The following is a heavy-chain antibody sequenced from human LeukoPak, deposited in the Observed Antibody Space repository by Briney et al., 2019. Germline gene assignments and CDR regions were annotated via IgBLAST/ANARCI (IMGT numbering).Heavy chain of an antibody. CDR3: AKADGTVATVGQNEY. V-gene: IGHV3-23*01. J-gene: IGHJ4*02. D-gene: IGHD5-12*01. CDR1: GFTFSSYV. Sequence: AGGSLRLSCAASGFTFSSYVMNWVRQTPGKGLEWVSGISGSGGDTYYADSVKGRFTISRDNSKNTVYLQMNSLRAEDTAVYYCAKADGTVATVGQNEYWGRGTLVTVSS. CDR2: ISGSGGDT.